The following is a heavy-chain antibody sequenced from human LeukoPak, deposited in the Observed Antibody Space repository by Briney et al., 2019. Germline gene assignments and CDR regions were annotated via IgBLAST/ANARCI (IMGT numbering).Heavy chain of an antibody. V-gene: IGHV1-18*01. Sequence: ASVKVSCKASGYTFTSYGISWVRQAPGQGLEGMGWISAYNGKTNYAQKLQGRVTMTTDTSTSTAYMELRSLRSDDTAVYYCAREGYCTNGVCQRDGGMDVWGQGTTVTVSS. CDR2: ISAYNGKT. CDR3: AREGYCTNGVCQRDGGMDV. J-gene: IGHJ6*02. D-gene: IGHD2-8*01. CDR1: GYTFTSYG.